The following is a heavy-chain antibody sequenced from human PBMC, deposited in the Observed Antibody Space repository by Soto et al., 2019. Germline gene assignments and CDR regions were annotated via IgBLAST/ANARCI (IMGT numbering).Heavy chain of an antibody. D-gene: IGHD4-4*01. CDR3: ASGDYSTILDY. V-gene: IGHV1-2*02. Sequence: ASVNGAWKTSGYAFTVDYVDWVRQAPGQGLEWMGWINPNSGGTNYAQKFQGRVTMTRDTSISTAYMELSRLRSDDTAVYYCASGDYSTILDYWGQGTLVTVSS. J-gene: IGHJ4*02. CDR2: INPNSGGT. CDR1: GYAFTVDY.